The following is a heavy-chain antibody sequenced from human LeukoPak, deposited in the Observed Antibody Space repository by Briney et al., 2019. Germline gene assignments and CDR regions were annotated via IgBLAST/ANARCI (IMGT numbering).Heavy chain of an antibody. D-gene: IGHD2-21*01. CDR3: ASGYSYYYGMDV. Sequence: PSETLSLTCAVYGGSLSGYYCSWIRQPPGQGLEWIGEINHSGSTNYNPSLKSRVTISVDTSKNQFSLKLSSVTAADTAVYYCASGYSYYYGMDVWGQGTTVTVSS. CDR1: GGSLSGYY. V-gene: IGHV4-34*01. J-gene: IGHJ6*02. CDR2: INHSGST.